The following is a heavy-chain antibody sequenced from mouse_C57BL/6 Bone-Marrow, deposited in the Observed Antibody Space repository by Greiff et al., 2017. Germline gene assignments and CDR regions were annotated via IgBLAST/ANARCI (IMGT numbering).Heavy chain of an antibody. CDR3: ARRKYMDY. V-gene: IGHV5-6*02. CDR2: ISSGGSYT. CDR1: GFTFSSYG. J-gene: IGHJ4*01. D-gene: IGHD5-1-1*01. Sequence: EVMLVESGGDLVKPGGSLKLSCAASGFTFSSYGMSWVRQTPDKRLEWVATISSGGSYTYYPDSVKGRITISRDNAKHTLYLQMSSLKSEDTAMYYCARRKYMDYWGQGTSVTVSS.